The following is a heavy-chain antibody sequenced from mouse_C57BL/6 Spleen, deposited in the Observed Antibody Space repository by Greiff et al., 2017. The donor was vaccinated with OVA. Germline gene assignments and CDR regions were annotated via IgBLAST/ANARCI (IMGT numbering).Heavy chain of an antibody. D-gene: IGHD2-3*01. CDR2: IYPGSGNT. V-gene: IGHV1-76*01. Sequence: QVQLQQSGAELVRPGASVKLSCKASGYTLTDYYINWVTQRPGQGLEWIARIYPGSGNTYYNEKFKGKATLTAEKSSSTAYMQLSSLTSEDAAVYFCARLGYYEVDYWGQGTTLTVSS. CDR3: ARLGYYEVDY. J-gene: IGHJ2*01. CDR1: GYTLTDYY.